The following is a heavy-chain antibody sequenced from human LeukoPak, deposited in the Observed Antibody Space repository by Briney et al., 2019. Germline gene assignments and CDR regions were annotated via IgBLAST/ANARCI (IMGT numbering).Heavy chain of an antibody. Sequence: PGGSLRLSCAGSGFTFGGYGMHWFRQTPGKGLEWVAVIAYDGSRAFYADSVKGRFTISRDSSKNTTSVQMDDLRAEDTAVYYCTRYNNGHFDYWGQGTLVTVSS. CDR3: TRYNNGHFDY. CDR1: GFTFGGYG. CDR2: IAYDGSRA. J-gene: IGHJ4*02. V-gene: IGHV3-33*01. D-gene: IGHD1-14*01.